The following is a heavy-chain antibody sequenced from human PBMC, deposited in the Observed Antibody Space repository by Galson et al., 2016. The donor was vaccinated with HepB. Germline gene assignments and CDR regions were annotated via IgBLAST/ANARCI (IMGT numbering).Heavy chain of an antibody. CDR1: GGSISNDYW. Sequence: ETLSLTCAVSGGSISNDYWWSWVRQSPGKELEWIGEIYQTGTANYNPSFTRRATIFVAKSKNQFSLRLDSVTAADTAVYYCARGTLGHVATMAFDYWGQGTLVSVSS. V-gene: IGHV4-4*02. CDR2: IYQTGTA. D-gene: IGHD4/OR15-4a*01. J-gene: IGHJ4*02. CDR3: ARGTLGHVATMAFDY.